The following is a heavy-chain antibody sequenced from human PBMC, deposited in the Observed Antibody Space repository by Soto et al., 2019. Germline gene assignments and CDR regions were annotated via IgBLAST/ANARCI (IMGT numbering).Heavy chain of an antibody. CDR1: GFTFSGSA. D-gene: IGHD3-3*01. J-gene: IGHJ3*02. Sequence: GGSLRLSCAASGFTFSGSAMHWVRQASGKGLEWVGRIRSKANSYATAYAASVKGRFTISRDDSKNTAYLQMNSLKTEDTAVYFFSRGITIFGVAHDAFDIWGQGTMVTVSS. CDR3: SRGITIFGVAHDAFDI. V-gene: IGHV3-73*01. CDR2: IRSKANSYAT.